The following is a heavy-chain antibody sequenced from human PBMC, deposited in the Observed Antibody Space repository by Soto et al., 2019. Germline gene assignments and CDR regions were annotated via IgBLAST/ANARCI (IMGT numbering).Heavy chain of an antibody. V-gene: IGHV4-39*01. Sequence: SETLSLTCSVCGGSIGSSSYYFGWIRQPPGKGLEWIGSLYYTGTTYYNSSLKSRVTISADKSQNQFSLRLSSVTAADTAVYYCGAESPDTAYFSLYWGQGTPVTVSS. J-gene: IGHJ4*02. CDR3: GAESPDTAYFSLY. CDR1: GGSIGSSSYY. D-gene: IGHD2-8*01. CDR2: LYYTGTT.